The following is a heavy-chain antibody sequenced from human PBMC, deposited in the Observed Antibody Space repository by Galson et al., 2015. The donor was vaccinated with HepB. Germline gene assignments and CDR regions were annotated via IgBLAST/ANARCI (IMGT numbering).Heavy chain of an antibody. CDR2: ISGSGGST. CDR1: GFTFSSYA. CDR3: AKVNDPTVYYFDY. J-gene: IGHJ4*02. Sequence: SLRLSCAVSGFTFSSYAMSWVRQAPGKGLEWVSAISGSGGSTYYADSVKGRFTISRDNSKNTLYLQMNSLRAEDTAVYYCAKVNDPTVYYFDYWGQGTLVTVSS. D-gene: IGHD4-17*01. V-gene: IGHV3-23*01.